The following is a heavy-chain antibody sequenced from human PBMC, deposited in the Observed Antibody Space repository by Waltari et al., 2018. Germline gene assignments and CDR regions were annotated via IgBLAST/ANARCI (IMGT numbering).Heavy chain of an antibody. CDR1: GGSISSSSYY. D-gene: IGHD2-2*02. CDR2: IYYSGST. J-gene: IGHJ4*02. CDR3: ASWYIVVVPAAIGFFDY. V-gene: IGHV4-39*07. Sequence: QLQLQESGPGLVKPSETLSLTCTVSGGSISSSSYYWGWLRQPPGKGLEWIGSIYYSGSTYYNPSLKSRVTISVDTSKNQFSLKLSSVTAADTAVYYCASWYIVVVPAAIGFFDYWGQGTLVTVSS.